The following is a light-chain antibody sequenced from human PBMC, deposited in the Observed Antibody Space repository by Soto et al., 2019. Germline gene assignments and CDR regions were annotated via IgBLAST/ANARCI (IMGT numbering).Light chain of an antibody. CDR1: QSVSNNF. J-gene: IGKJ4*01. Sequence: EIVLTQSPGTLSLSPGGRATLSCRASQSVSNNFLAWYQQKPGQAPRLLIYNAATRATGIPDRFSGSGYGTDFTLTISRLEPEDFAVYHCQQYASSLLTFGGGTKVEIK. V-gene: IGKV3-20*01. CDR2: NAA. CDR3: QQYASSLLT.